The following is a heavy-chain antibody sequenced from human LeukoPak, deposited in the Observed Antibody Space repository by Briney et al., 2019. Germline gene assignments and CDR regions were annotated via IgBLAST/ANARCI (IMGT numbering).Heavy chain of an antibody. D-gene: IGHD3-22*01. CDR1: GGSISSYY. J-gene: IGHJ4*02. CDR3: ARHSGSLYYDSNIFDY. Sequence: PSETLSLTCTVSGGSISSYYWSWIRQPPGKGLEWIGYIYYSGSTNYNPSLKSRVTISVDTSKNQFSLKLSSVTAADTAVYYCARHSGSLYYDSNIFDYWGQGTLVTVSS. CDR2: IYYSGST. V-gene: IGHV4-59*08.